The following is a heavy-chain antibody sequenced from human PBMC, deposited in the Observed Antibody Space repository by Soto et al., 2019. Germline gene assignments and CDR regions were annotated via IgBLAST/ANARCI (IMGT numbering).Heavy chain of an antibody. CDR3: ARAAYGDYLLGMDV. J-gene: IGHJ6*02. Sequence: SLSLTCTVSGGSISSYYGGWIRQPPGTALEWXALIXXXDXKXXXTXXXXRLTISKDTCKNQVVLRMTNVDPEDTATYYCARAAYGDYLLGMDVWGQGTTVTVPS. V-gene: IGHV2-70*18. D-gene: IGHD4-17*01. CDR1: GGSISSYY. CDR2: IXXXDXK.